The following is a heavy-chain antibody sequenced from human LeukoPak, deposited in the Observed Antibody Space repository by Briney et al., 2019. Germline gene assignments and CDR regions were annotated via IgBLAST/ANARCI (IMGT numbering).Heavy chain of an antibody. CDR1: GYSISSGYY. CDR2: IYHSGST. Sequence: SETLSLTCAVSGYSISSGYYWGWIRQPPGKGLEWIGGIYHSGSTYYNPSLKSRVTISVDTSKNQFSLKLSSVTAADTAVYYCARPIAPRYYFDYWGQGTLVTISS. J-gene: IGHJ4*02. V-gene: IGHV4-38-2*01. CDR3: ARPIAPRYYFDY.